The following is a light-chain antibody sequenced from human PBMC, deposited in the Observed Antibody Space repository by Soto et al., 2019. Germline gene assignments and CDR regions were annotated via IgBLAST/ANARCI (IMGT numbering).Light chain of an antibody. V-gene: IGLV2-8*01. Sequence: QSVLTQPPSASGSPGQSVTISCTGTSGDVGGYNYVSWYQQHPGKAPKLMIYEVSKRPSGVPDRFSGSKSGNTASLTVSGLQAEDEADYYCSSYAGSKTLFGGGTKLTVL. CDR3: SSYAGSKTL. CDR1: SGDVGGYNY. CDR2: EVS. J-gene: IGLJ2*01.